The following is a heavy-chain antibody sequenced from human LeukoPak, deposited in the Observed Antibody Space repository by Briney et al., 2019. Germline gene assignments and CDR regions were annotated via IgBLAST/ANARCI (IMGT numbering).Heavy chain of an antibody. CDR1: GFAFSNYA. CDR2: INPRGDKT. Sequence: GGSLTLSCAASGFAFSNYAMSWVRQAPGKGPEWVSAINPRGDKTYYADSLRGRFTISRDNSKYTLFLQMDSLRAEDTALYYCSKEGGIAVAGGRDSWGQGTLVTVSS. D-gene: IGHD6-19*01. CDR3: SKEGGIAVAGGRDS. V-gene: IGHV3-23*01. J-gene: IGHJ4*02.